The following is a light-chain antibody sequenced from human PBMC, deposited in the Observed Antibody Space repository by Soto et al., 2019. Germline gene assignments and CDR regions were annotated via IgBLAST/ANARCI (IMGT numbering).Light chain of an antibody. CDR1: SSDVGGYNY. V-gene: IGLV2-14*01. CDR3: SSFTSSGTRV. Sequence: QSALTQPASVSGSPGQSITISCTGTSSDVGGYNYVSWYQQHPGKAPKVMIYEVSNRPSGVSNRFSGSKSGNTASLTISGLQVEYEADYYCSSFTSSGTRVFGTGTKVTVL. J-gene: IGLJ1*01. CDR2: EVS.